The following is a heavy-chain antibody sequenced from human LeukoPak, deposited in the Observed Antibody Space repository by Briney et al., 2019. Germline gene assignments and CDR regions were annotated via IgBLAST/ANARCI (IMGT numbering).Heavy chain of an antibody. Sequence: SETLSLTCTVSGGSISSSTYYWGWIRQPPGKGLEWIGSIYYSGSTYYNPSLKSRVTISVDTPKNQFSLKLSSVTAADTAVYYCARARWLQRWFDPWGQGTLVTVSS. CDR2: IYYSGST. CDR3: ARARWLQRWFDP. CDR1: GGSISSSTYY. V-gene: IGHV4-39*07. J-gene: IGHJ5*02. D-gene: IGHD5-24*01.